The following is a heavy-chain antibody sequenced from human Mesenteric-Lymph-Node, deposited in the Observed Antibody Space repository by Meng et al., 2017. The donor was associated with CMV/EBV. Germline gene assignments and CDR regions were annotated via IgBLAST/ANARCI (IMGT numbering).Heavy chain of an antibody. J-gene: IGHJ4*02. Sequence: SETLSLTCTVSGGSISSYYWSWIRQPPGKGLEWIGYIYYSGSTNYNPSLKSRVTISVDTYKNQFSLKLSSVTAADTAVYYCAKRDADFWIRVPGYWGQGTLVTVSS. CDR2: IYYSGST. CDR1: GGSISSYY. V-gene: IGHV4-59*01. D-gene: IGHD3-3*01. CDR3: AKRDADFWIRVPGY.